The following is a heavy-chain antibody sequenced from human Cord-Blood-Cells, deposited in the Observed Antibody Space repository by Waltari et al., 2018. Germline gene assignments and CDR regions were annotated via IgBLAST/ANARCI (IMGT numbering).Heavy chain of an antibody. CDR2: IYPGDSDT. D-gene: IGHD1-26*01. CDR1: GYSFTSYW. J-gene: IGHJ3*02. CDR3: ARLPNSGSYYGAFDI. Sequence: EVQLVQSGAEVKKPGESLQIPCKGSGYSFTSYWIGWVSQMPGKGLEWMGIIYPGDSDTSYSPSFQGQVTISADKSISTAYLQWSSLKASDTAMYYCARLPNSGSYYGAFDIWGQGTMVTVSS. V-gene: IGHV5-51*01.